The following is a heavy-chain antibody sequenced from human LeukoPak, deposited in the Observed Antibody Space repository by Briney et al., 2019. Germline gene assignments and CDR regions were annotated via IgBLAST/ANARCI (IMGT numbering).Heavy chain of an antibody. D-gene: IGHD2-2*01. CDR2: ICYSGRN. CDR3: ARSGPPAGRPDAFDS. CDR1: GGSISSSSYC. J-gene: IGHJ3*02. V-gene: IGHV4-39*07. Sequence: SETLSLTCTVSGGSISSSSYCWGWLRQPPGKGLQCLATICYSGRNYYKPSLNSRVTISADTSNNQFSLNLSSVTAADTAVYYCARSGPPAGRPDAFDSWGQGTMATASS.